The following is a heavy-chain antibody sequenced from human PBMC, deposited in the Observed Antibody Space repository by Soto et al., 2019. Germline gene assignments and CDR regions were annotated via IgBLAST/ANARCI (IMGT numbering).Heavy chain of an antibody. CDR1: GFTFSSYA. V-gene: IGHV3-23*01. Sequence: PGGSLRLSCAASGFTFSSYAMSWVRQAPGKGLEWVSAISGSGGSTYYADSVKGRFTISRDNSKNTLYLQMNSLRAEDTAVYYFAKDITVPYPVAYYGDDAFDIWGQGTMVTVSS. CDR2: ISGSGGST. D-gene: IGHD4-17*01. CDR3: AKDITVPYPVAYYGDDAFDI. J-gene: IGHJ3*02.